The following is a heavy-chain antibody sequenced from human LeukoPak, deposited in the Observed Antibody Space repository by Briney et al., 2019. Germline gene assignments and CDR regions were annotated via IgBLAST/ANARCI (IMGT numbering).Heavy chain of an antibody. CDR3: ARVPYYYGSGSPPD. D-gene: IGHD3-10*01. CDR1: GFTVSSNY. J-gene: IGHJ4*02. CDR2: ITSSSSTM. Sequence: GGSLRLSCAASGFTVSSNYMSWVRQAPGKGLEWVSYITSSSSTMFYADSVKGRFTISRDNAKNSLYLQMNSLRAEDTAVYYCARVPYYYGSGSPPDWGQGTLVTVSS. V-gene: IGHV3-48*01.